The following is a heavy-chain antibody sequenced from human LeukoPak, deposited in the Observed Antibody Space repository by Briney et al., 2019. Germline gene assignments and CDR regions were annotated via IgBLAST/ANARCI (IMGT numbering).Heavy chain of an antibody. CDR3: VREKYYFGSSDY. J-gene: IGHJ4*02. Sequence: GGSLRLSCAASGFTFSSYGMHWVRQAPGKGLVWVSRINSDGSSTTYADSVKGRFTISRDNAKNTLYLQMNSLRAEDTAVYYCVREKYYFGSSDYWGQGTLVTVSS. V-gene: IGHV3-74*01. CDR2: INSDGSST. D-gene: IGHD3-10*01. CDR1: GFTFSSYG.